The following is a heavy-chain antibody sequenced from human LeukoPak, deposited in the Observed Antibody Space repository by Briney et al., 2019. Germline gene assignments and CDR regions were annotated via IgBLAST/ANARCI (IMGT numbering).Heavy chain of an antibody. Sequence: PGGSLRLSCAASGFTFSSYAMTWVRQAPGKGLEWVGLIRSKAFGGTAEYAASVKGRFTISRDDSKSIAYLQMSSLKIENTGVYYCSRAPARLYDTSGYYFFDSWGQGTLVTVSS. CDR2: IRSKAFGGTA. D-gene: IGHD3-22*01. CDR1: GFTFSSYA. J-gene: IGHJ4*02. CDR3: SRAPARLYDTSGYYFFDS. V-gene: IGHV3-49*04.